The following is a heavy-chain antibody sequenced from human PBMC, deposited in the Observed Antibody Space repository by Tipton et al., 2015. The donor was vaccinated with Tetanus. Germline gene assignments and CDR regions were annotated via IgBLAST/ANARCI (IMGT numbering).Heavy chain of an antibody. CDR3: ARGVADKGDFDS. V-gene: IGHV6-1*01. CDR1: GDSVSSISAA. J-gene: IGHJ4*02. D-gene: IGHD6-19*01. CDR2: TYYRSKWYN. Sequence: GMVKPSQTLSLTCAISGDSVSSISAAWNWIRQSPSRDLEWLGRTYYRSKWYNDYAVSVKSRITINPDTSKNQFSLQLNSVTPEDTAFYFCARGVADKGDFDSWGQGTLVTVSS.